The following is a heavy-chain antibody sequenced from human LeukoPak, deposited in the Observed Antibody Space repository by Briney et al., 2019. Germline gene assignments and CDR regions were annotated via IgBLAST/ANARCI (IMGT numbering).Heavy chain of an antibody. CDR3: AKDIVTVHDYGDSQDEPSYGFDI. D-gene: IGHD4-17*01. J-gene: IGHJ3*02. V-gene: IGHV3-9*01. CDR1: GFTFDDYA. Sequence: GGSLRLSCAASGFTFDDYAMHWVRQAPGKGLEWVSGISWNSGSIGYADSVKGRFTISRDNAKNSLYLQMNSLRAEDTALYYCAKDIVTVHDYGDSQDEPSYGFDIWGQGTMVTVSS. CDR2: ISWNSGSI.